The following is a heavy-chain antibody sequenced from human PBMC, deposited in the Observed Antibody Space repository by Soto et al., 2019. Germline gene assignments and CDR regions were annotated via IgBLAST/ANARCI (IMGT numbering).Heavy chain of an antibody. J-gene: IGHJ4*02. V-gene: IGHV3-23*01. CDR3: AKERSSYGDYLDY. CDR1: GFTFSSYA. CDR2: ISGSGGST. Sequence: HPGGSLRLSCAASGFTFSSYAMSWVRQSPGKGLEWVSAISGSGGSTYYADSVKGRFTISRDNSKNTLYLQMNSLRAEDTAVYYCAKERSSYGDYLDYWGQGTLVTVSS. D-gene: IGHD4-17*01.